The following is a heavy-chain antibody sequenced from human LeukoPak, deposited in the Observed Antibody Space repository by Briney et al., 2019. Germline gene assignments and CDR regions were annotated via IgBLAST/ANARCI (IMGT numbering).Heavy chain of an antibody. CDR2: ISPSGGST. J-gene: IGHJ3*02. CDR3: ARDDGRYFDRLGHDAFDI. Sequence: ASVKVSCKAFGYTFTGYWMHWVRQAPGQGPEWMGVISPSGGSTIYPQKFQGRVTMTRDMSTSTAYMELSSLRSEDTAVYYCARDDGRYFDRLGHDAFDIWGQGTLVTVSS. CDR1: GYTFTGYW. D-gene: IGHD3-9*01. V-gene: IGHV1-46*01.